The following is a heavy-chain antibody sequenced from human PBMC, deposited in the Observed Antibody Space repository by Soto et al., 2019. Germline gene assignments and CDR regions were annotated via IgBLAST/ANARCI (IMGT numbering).Heavy chain of an antibody. CDR2: SHPNSGET. Sequence: GASVKVSCKASGYTFTDHYINWVRQAPGHAPAHMGWSHPNSGETKYVERFQGRVTMTRDTSISTAYMELSSLRSEDTAVYDCAKMDSSSWPYSNWFDPWGQGALVTVSS. CDR1: GYTFTDHY. D-gene: IGHD6-13*01. J-gene: IGHJ5*02. V-gene: IGHV1-2*02. CDR3: AKMDSSSWPYSNWFDP.